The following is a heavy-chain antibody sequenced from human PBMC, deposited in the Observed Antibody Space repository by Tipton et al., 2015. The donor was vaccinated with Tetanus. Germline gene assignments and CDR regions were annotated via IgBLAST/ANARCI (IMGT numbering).Heavy chain of an antibody. V-gene: IGHV4-59*01. CDR2: INNSGNT. CDR1: GAPISSYY. CDR3: ARGRGGYNYPFDY. Sequence: TLSLTCTVSGAPISSYYWSWIRQPPGNGLEWIGYINNSGNTNYNPSLKSRVTISVDTSKNQFSLKLNSVTAADTAVYYCARGRGGYNYPFDYWGQGTLVIVSS. D-gene: IGHD5-24*01. J-gene: IGHJ4*02.